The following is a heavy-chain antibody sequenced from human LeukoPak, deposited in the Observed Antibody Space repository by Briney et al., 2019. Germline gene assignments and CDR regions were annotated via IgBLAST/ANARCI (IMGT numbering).Heavy chain of an antibody. D-gene: IGHD4-17*01. V-gene: IGHV3-21*01. CDR3: ARLAPDDYGDYGPTQRGLDY. J-gene: IGHJ4*02. CDR2: ISSSDSYI. CDR1: GFTFSSYS. Sequence: PGGSLRLSCAASGFTFSSYSMNWVRQAPGKGLEWVSSISSSDSYIYYADSVKGRFTISRDNAKNSLYLQMNSLRAEDTAVYYCARLAPDDYGDYGPTQRGLDYWGQGTLVTVSS.